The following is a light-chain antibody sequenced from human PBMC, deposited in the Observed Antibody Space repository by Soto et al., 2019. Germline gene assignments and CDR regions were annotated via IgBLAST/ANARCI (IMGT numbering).Light chain of an antibody. J-gene: IGKJ1*01. CDR3: QQYNNSPRT. CDR1: QSVSIL. V-gene: IGKV3-15*01. CDR2: GAT. Sequence: EIVLTQSPATLSVSPGERATISCRASQSVSILLAWYQQTPGQAPRLLIHGATTRATGIPARFSGSGSGTECTLAISSLQSEDFEVYYCQQYNNSPRTFGQGTKVDIK.